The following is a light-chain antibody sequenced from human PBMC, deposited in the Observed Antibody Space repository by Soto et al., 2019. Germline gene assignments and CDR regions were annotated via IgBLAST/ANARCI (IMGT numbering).Light chain of an antibody. V-gene: IGKV3-20*01. CDR2: GAS. J-gene: IGKJ3*01. CDR1: QSVSTNY. CDR3: HQYGSTPFT. Sequence: EIVLTQSPGTLSLSPGDRATLSCRASQSVSTNYLAWYQQKLGQAPRLLIYGASSRATGIPDRFSGNGSGTDFTLTISRLEPEDFEVYYCHQYGSTPFTFGPGTKVDIK.